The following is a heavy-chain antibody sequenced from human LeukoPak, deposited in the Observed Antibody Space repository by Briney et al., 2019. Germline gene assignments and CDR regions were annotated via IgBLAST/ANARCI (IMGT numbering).Heavy chain of an antibody. D-gene: IGHD3-10*01. Sequence: PGGSLRLSCAASGFTFSDYYMSWIRQAPGKGLEWVSYISSSSSYTNYADSVKGRFTISRDNAKNSLYLQMNSLRAEDTAVYYCARDYYGSGSPLDDAFDIWGQGTMVTVSS. V-gene: IGHV3-11*06. J-gene: IGHJ3*02. CDR3: ARDYYGSGSPLDDAFDI. CDR1: GFTFSDYY. CDR2: ISSSSSYT.